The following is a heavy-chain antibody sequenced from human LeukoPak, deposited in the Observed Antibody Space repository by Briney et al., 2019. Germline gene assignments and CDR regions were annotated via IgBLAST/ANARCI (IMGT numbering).Heavy chain of an antibody. CDR1: GFSFSNYG. CDR2: IRYDGTIK. CDR3: ARSTGDFGESLPDH. D-gene: IGHD3-10*01. V-gene: IGHV3-30*02. J-gene: IGHJ4*02. Sequence: SGGSLRLSCAASGFSFSNYGIHWVRQAPGKGLEWVAFIRYDGTIKKYADSVKGRFTISRDNSKNTLFLQMNSLRIEDTAVYYCARSTGDFGESLPDHWGQGTLVTVSS.